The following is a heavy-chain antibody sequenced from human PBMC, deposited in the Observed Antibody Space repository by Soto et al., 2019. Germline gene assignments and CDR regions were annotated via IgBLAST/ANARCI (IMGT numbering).Heavy chain of an antibody. J-gene: IGHJ4*02. CDR1: GFTFSSFT. CDR3: AREELDY. D-gene: IGHD1-1*01. Sequence: PGGSLRLSCAASGFTFSSFTMHWVRQAPGKGLEWVASISRSSIYIYYSDSLKGRVTISRDNAKNSLYLQMDSPRVEDTAIYYCAREELDYWGQGTMVTV. V-gene: IGHV3-21*01. CDR2: ISRSSIYI.